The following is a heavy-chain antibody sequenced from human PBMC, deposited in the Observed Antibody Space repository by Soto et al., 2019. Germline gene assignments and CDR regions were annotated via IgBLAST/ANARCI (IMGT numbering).Heavy chain of an antibody. Sequence: SVKVSCKASGGTFSSYTISWVRQAPGQGLEWMGRIIPILGIANYAQKFQGRVTITADKSTSTAYMELSSLRSEDTAGYYCASASITFFGVVPPGGHYYYYMDVWGKGTTVTVSS. CDR1: GGTFSSYT. J-gene: IGHJ6*03. CDR3: ASASITFFGVVPPGGHYYYYMDV. D-gene: IGHD3-3*01. CDR2: IIPILGIA. V-gene: IGHV1-69*02.